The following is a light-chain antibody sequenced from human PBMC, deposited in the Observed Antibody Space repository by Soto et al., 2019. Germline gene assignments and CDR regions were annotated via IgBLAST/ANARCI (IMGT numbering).Light chain of an antibody. CDR2: AAS. CDR1: QSISSY. J-gene: IGKJ1*01. CDR3: QQSFSVRSWT. Sequence: DIQMTQSPSSLSASVGDRVTITCRASQSISSYLNWYQQKPGKAPKLLIYAASSLQSGVPSRFSGSGSGTDFTLTISSLQPEDFATYFCQQSFSVRSWTFGQGTKVDIK. V-gene: IGKV1-39*01.